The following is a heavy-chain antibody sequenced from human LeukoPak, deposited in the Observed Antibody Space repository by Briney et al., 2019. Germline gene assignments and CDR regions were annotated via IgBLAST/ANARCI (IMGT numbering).Heavy chain of an antibody. CDR2: ISAYNGNT. J-gene: IGHJ5*02. Sequence: ASVKVSCKASGYTFTSYGISWVRQAPGQGLEWMGWISAYNGNTNYAQKLQGRVTMTTDTSTSTAYMELRSLRSDDTAVYYCARDRTTFSVFGGVTFFDPWGQGTLVTVSS. CDR1: GYTFTSYG. CDR3: ARDRTTFSVFGGVTFFDP. V-gene: IGHV1-18*01. D-gene: IGHD3-16*01.